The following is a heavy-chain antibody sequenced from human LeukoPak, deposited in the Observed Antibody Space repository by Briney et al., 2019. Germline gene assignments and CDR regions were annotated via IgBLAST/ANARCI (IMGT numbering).Heavy chain of an antibody. J-gene: IGHJ5*02. D-gene: IGHD3-10*01. V-gene: IGHV3-30*02. CDR3: AKAHRFGEFNWFDP. CDR1: GFTFSSYG. CDR2: IRYDGSNK. Sequence: PGGSLRLSCAASGFTFSSYGMHWVRQAPGKGLEWVAFIRYDGSNKYYADSVKGRFTISRDNSKNTLYLQINSLRAEDTAVYYCAKAHRFGEFNWFDPWGQGTLVTVSS.